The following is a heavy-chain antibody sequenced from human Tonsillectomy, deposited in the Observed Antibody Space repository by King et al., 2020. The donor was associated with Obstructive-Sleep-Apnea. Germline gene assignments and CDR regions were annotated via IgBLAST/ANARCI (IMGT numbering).Heavy chain of an antibody. CDR1: GYTFSSYD. Sequence: QLVQSGAEVKKPGASVKVSCKASGYTFSSYDINWVRQATGQGLEWMGWMNPYSGNTAYAQKFQGRVTMTWNTSISTAYMDLNSLTSEDTAVYYCARGTRSFDSWGQGTLVTVSS. CDR2: MNPYSGNT. CDR3: ARGTRSFDS. V-gene: IGHV1-8*01. J-gene: IGHJ4*02.